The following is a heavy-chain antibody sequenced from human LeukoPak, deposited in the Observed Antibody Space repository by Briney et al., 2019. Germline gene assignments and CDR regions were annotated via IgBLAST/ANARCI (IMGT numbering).Heavy chain of an antibody. CDR1: GGSISSYY. CDR2: IYTSGST. J-gene: IGHJ2*01. CDR3: ARDRLERYFEWSYWYFDL. Sequence: SETLSLTCTVSGGSISSYYWSWIRQPAGKGLEWIGRIYTSGSTNYNPSLKSRVTMSVDTSKNQFSLKLSSVTAADTAVYYCARDRLERYFEWSYWYFDLWGRGTLVTVSS. D-gene: IGHD3-9*01. V-gene: IGHV4-4*07.